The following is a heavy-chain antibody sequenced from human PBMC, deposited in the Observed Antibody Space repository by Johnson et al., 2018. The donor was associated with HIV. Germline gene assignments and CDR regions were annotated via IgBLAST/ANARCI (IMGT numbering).Heavy chain of an antibody. J-gene: IGHJ3*01. CDR2: IWYDGSNK. CDR1: GFTFSSYA. CDR3: AKGTCIAAAGERDDAFDF. Sequence: QVQLVESGGGLVQPGGSLRLSCAASGFTFSSYAMSRVRQAPGKGLERVANIWYDGSNKYYADSVKGRFDISRDNSKNTMYLYMNSLRAEATDFDYCAKGTCIAAAGERDDAFDFWGQGTLVTVSS. V-gene: IGHV3-30*02. D-gene: IGHD6-13*01.